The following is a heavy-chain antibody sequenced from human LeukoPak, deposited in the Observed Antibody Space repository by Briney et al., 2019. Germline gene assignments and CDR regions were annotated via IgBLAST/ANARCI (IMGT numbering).Heavy chain of an antibody. CDR3: ARELYYYNTSGAKSRTYYFDY. V-gene: IGHV3-53*01. CDR1: GFTVSSDY. D-gene: IGHD3-22*01. J-gene: IGHJ4*02. CDR2: IYSGGST. Sequence: GGSLRLSCAASGFTVSSDYMYWVRQAPAMGLECISVIYSGGSTYYADSVKGRFTISRDNSKNTLYLQMNSLKVDDTAVYYCARELYYYNTSGAKSRTYYFDYWGQGTLVTVAS.